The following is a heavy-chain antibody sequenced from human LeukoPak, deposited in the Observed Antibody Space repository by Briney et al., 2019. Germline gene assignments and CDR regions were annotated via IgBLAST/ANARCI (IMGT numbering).Heavy chain of an antibody. V-gene: IGHV4-31*03. CDR3: AREDHDILTGYPNWFDP. CDR2: IYYSGST. J-gene: IGHJ5*02. D-gene: IGHD3-9*01. CDR1: GGSISSGGSY. Sequence: SQTLSLTCTVSGGSISSGGSYWSWIRQHPGKGLEWIGYIYYSGSTNYNPPLKSRVTISVDTSKNQFSLKLGSVTAADTAVYYCAREDHDILTGYPNWFDPWGQGTLVTVSS.